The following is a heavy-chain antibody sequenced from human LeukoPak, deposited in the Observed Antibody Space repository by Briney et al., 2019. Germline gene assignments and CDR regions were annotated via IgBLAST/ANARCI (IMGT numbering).Heavy chain of an antibody. CDR2: INPNSGGT. CDR1: GYTFTGHY. V-gene: IGHV1-2*02. Sequence: ASVKVSCKASGYTFTGHYMHWVRQAPGQGLEWMGWINPNSGGTNYAQKFQGRVTMTRDTSISTAYMELSRLRSDDTAVYYCARPPFPWELNLLDYWGQGTLVTVSS. CDR3: ARPPFPWELNLLDY. J-gene: IGHJ4*02. D-gene: IGHD1-26*01.